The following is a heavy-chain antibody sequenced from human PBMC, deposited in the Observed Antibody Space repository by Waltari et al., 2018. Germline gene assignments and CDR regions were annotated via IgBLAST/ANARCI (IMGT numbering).Heavy chain of an antibody. CDR2: INPKNGVR. Sequence: QVQLVQSGAEVKKPGASVKVSCKVSGYSFNDYYIHWVRQAPGQGLEWMGWINPKNGVRKFTQKFQGRVTMTRDTTISTAYMELSSLRSDDTAVYYCARVLMNDAFDIWGPGTMVTVSS. V-gene: IGHV1-2*02. CDR1: GYSFNDYY. CDR3: ARVLMNDAFDI. J-gene: IGHJ3*02.